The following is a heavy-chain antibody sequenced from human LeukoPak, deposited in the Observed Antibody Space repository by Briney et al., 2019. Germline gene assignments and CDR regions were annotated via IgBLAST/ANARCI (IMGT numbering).Heavy chain of an antibody. V-gene: IGHV4-30-4*08. CDR2: IYYSGST. J-gene: IGHJ5*02. CDR1: GGSISSGDYY. Sequence: SETLSLTCTVSGGSISSGDYYWSWIRQPPGKGLEWIGYIYYSGSTYYNPSLKSRVTISVDTSKNQLSLKLSSVTAADTAVYYCARFDCSSTSCAGGWFDPWGQGTLVTVSS. CDR3: ARFDCSSTSCAGGWFDP. D-gene: IGHD2-2*01.